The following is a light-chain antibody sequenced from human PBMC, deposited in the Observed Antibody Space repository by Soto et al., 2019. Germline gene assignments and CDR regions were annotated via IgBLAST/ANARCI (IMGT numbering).Light chain of an antibody. CDR1: QSVSSQ. CDR2: DAS. CDR3: AQRVWPWT. J-gene: IGKJ1*01. V-gene: IGKV3-11*01. Sequence: EIVLTQSPATLSLSPGERATLSCRASQSVSSQLAWYQHKPGQAHRLLIYDASNRATGIPARFSGSGSGTDCTLTFSSLEPEDFAVYYCAQRVWPWTVGQGTKVDIK.